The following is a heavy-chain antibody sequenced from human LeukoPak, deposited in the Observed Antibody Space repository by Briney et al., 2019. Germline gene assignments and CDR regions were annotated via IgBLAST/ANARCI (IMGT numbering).Heavy chain of an antibody. CDR3: TRVPGVTLFDY. Sequence: GGSLRLSCAASGFTFSSYWMTWVRQAPGKGLEWVANIKQDGSEKYYLDSVRGRFTISRDNAKNSLYLQMHSLRAEDTAVCYCTRVPGVTLFDYWGQGTLVTVSS. CDR2: IKQDGSEK. CDR1: GFTFSSYW. V-gene: IGHV3-7*01. J-gene: IGHJ4*02. D-gene: IGHD5-18*01.